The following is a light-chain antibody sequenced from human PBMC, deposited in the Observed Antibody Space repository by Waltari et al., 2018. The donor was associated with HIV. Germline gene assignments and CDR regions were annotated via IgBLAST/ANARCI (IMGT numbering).Light chain of an antibody. CDR1: SSNIGTDT. CDR3: AAWDDSLNGYV. V-gene: IGLV1-44*01. Sequence: QSVLTQPPSASGTPGQRVTISCSGSSSNIGTDTDSCDQSLPGTAPKLLIYGNNQWPSGVPDRFSGSKSGTSASLAISGLQSEDEADYYCAAWDDSLNGYVFGTGTKVTVL. CDR2: GNN. J-gene: IGLJ1*01.